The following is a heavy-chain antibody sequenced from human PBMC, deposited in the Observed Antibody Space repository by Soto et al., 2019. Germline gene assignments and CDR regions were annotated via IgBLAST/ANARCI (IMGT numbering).Heavy chain of an antibody. V-gene: IGHV4-31*03. CDR3: ASSVVTPSRFDY. D-gene: IGHD3-22*01. CDR2: IYYSGST. J-gene: IGHJ4*02. CDR1: GGSISSGGYY. Sequence: SETLSLTCTVSGGSISSGGYYWSWIRQHPGKGLEWIGYIYYSGSTYYNPSLKSRVTISVDTSKNQFSLKLSSVTAADTAVYYCASSVVTPSRFDYWGQGTLVTVSS.